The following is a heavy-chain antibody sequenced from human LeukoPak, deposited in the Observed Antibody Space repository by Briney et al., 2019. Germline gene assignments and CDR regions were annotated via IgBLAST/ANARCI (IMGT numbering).Heavy chain of an antibody. Sequence: SETLSLTCAVYGGSFSGYYWSWIRQPPGKGLEWIGEINHSGSTNYNPSLKSRVTISVDTSKNQFSLKLSSVTAADTAVYYCAREKKEIVLMVYARGLGFDYWGQGTLVTVSS. V-gene: IGHV4-34*01. CDR1: GGSFSGYY. CDR3: AREKKEIVLMVYARGLGFDY. D-gene: IGHD2-8*01. J-gene: IGHJ4*02. CDR2: INHSGST.